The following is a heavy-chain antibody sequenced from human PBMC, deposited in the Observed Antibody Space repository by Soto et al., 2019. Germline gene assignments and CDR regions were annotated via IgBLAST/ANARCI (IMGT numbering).Heavy chain of an antibody. Sequence: PSETPSLSRRVSCPFIRNRRHYWAWFRRPPGEGLEWIGSIYHTGNAYYNPSLKSRVTIFVDTSKNQFSLKLTSVTAADTALYYCARXYFDSSDYTTNWFDPWGQGTLVTVS. CDR3: ARXYFDSSDYTTNWFDP. V-gene: IGHV4-39*01. J-gene: IGHJ5*02. CDR2: IYHTGNA. CDR1: CPFIRNRRHY. D-gene: IGHD3-22*01.